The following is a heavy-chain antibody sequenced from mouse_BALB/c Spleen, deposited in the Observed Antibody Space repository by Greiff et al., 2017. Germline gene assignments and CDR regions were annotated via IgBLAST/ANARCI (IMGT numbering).Heavy chain of an antibody. CDR3: ARIHYFDY. CDR2: ISSGGST. J-gene: IGHJ2*01. V-gene: IGHV5-6-5*01. CDR1: GFTFSSYA. Sequence: EVKLVESGGGLVKPGGSLKLSCAASGFTFSSYAMSWVRQTPEKRLEWVASISSGGSTYYPDSVKGRFTISRDNARNILYLQMSSLRSEDTAMYYCARIHYFDYWGQGTTLTVSS.